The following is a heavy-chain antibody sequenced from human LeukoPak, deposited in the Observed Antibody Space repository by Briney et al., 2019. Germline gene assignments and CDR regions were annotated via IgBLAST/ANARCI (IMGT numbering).Heavy chain of an antibody. CDR3: ARLLNPSTSSQRFDY. CDR2: IYPGDSAT. D-gene: IGHD6-6*01. Sequence: GESLKISCKGSEYGFSSYWIGWVRQMPGKGLEWMWIIYPGDSATRYSPSFQGQVTISADKSITTAYLQWSSLKASDTAMYYCARLLNPSTSSQRFDYWGQGTLVTVSS. CDR1: EYGFSSYW. J-gene: IGHJ4*02. V-gene: IGHV5-51*01.